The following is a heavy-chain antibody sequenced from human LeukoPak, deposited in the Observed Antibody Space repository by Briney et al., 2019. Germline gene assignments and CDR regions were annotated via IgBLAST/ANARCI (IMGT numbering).Heavy chain of an antibody. Sequence: PGGSLRLSCAASGFTFSSYGMHWVRQAPGKGLEWVAVIWYDGSNKYYADSVKGRFTISRDNSKNTLYLQMNSLRAEDTAVYYCAREDYDYVWGNHWFDYWGQGTLVTVSS. CDR2: IWYDGSNK. CDR3: AREDYDYVWGNHWFDY. D-gene: IGHD3-16*01. V-gene: IGHV3-33*01. J-gene: IGHJ4*02. CDR1: GFTFSSYG.